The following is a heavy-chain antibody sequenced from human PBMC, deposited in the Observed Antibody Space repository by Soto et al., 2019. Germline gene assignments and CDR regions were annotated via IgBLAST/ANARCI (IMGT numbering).Heavy chain of an antibody. CDR1: EGSSSSGGYY. D-gene: IGHD3-3*01. CDR2: IYYSGST. CDR3: ASGSYYDFWSGSV. J-gene: IGHJ4*02. V-gene: IGHV4-31*03. Sequence: SETLSVSCSVAEGSSSSGGYYWSWIRQHPGKGLEWIGYIYYSGSTYYNPSLKSRVTISVDTSKNQFSLKLSSVTAADTAVYYCASGSYYDFWSGSVWGQGTLVTVSS.